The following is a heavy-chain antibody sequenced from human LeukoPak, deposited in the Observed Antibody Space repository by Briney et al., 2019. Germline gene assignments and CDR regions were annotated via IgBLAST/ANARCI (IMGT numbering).Heavy chain of an antibody. CDR3: AKDQGPFDP. J-gene: IGHJ5*02. V-gene: IGHV3-7*03. CDR2: IKPDGSER. CDR1: GFTFSSYW. Sequence: GGSLRLSCAASGFTFSSYWMAWVRQNPGKGLEWVANIKPDGSERNHVDSVKGRFTISRDNSKNTLYLQMNSLRAEDTAVYYCAKDQGPFDPWGQGTLVTVSS.